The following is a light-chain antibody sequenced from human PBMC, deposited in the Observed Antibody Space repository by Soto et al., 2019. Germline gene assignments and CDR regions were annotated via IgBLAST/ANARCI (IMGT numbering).Light chain of an antibody. V-gene: IGKV1-33*01. CDR3: QQYNSYPRT. J-gene: IGKJ1*01. CDR1: QDIRKD. CDR2: DAS. Sequence: DIQMTQSPSSLSASVGDRVTITCQASQDIRKDLNWYQQKPGKAPKLLIYDASNLETGVPSRFSGSGSGTDFTLTISCLQSEDFATYYCQQYNSYPRTFGQGTKVDIK.